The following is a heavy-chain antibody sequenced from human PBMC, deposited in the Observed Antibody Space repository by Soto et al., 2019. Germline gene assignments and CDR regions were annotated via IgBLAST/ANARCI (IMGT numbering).Heavy chain of an antibody. CDR2: ISSSSGST. J-gene: IGHJ6*02. CDR1: GFTFSDYY. Sequence: LRLSCAASGFTFSDYYMSWIRQAPGKGLEYISYISSSSGSTNYADSVKGRFTISRDNAKNSLYLQMSSLRAEDTAVYYCARDRGGYDRLYYYHGMDVWGQGTTVTVSS. CDR3: ARDRGGYDRLYYYHGMDV. V-gene: IGHV3-11*06. D-gene: IGHD5-12*01.